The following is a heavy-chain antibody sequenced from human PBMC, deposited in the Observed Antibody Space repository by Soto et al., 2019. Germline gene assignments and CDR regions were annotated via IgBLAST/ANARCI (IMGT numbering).Heavy chain of an antibody. D-gene: IGHD2-21*02. CDR3: ARGGGIVVVTAPYDQ. CDR2: INPSGGYT. J-gene: IGHJ4*02. Sequence: ASVKVSCKASGGTFSSYAISWVRQAPGQGLEWLGIINPSGGYTTYAQRFLGRVTMTSDTSTSTVHMELGSLTSEDTAVYYCARGGGIVVVTAPYDQWGQGTLVTV. CDR1: GGTFSSYA. V-gene: IGHV1-46*03.